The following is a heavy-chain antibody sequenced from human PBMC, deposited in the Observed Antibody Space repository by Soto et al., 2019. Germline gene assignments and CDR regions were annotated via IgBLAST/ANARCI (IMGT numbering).Heavy chain of an antibody. CDR2: ITHDGVTT. J-gene: IGHJ4*02. CDR3: AKDREDTTMTFDN. V-gene: IGHV3-30*18. D-gene: IGHD5-18*01. Sequence: QVDLVESGGGVVQPGRPLRLSCAASGFSFSSHGMHWVRQGPGKGLEWLAVITHDGVTTYYADSVKGRFSVPRDNAKNTLYLQMNSLGAEDTAQYYCAKDREDTTMTFDNWGQGTLVTVSS. CDR1: GFSFSSHG.